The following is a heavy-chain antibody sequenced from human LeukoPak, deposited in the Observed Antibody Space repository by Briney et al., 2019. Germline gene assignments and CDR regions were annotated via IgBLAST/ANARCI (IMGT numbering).Heavy chain of an antibody. CDR2: IYTSGST. V-gene: IGHV4-4*07. D-gene: IGHD2/OR15-2a*01. J-gene: IGHJ4*02. CDR3: ARTQFLYFFDY. Sequence: SETLSLTCTVFGGSINSYYWTWIRQPAGKGLEWIGRIYTSGSTNYNPSLESRVAMSLDTSKSQFSLKVTSMTAADTAIYYCARTQFLYFFDYWSQGTLVTVSS. CDR1: GGSINSYY.